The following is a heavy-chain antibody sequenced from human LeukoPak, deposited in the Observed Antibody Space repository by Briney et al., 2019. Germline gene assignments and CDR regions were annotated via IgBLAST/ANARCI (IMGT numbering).Heavy chain of an antibody. D-gene: IGHD6-13*01. Sequence: HPGGSLRLSCAASGFTFSSYGMSWVRQAPGKGLEWVSYISSSGSTIYYADSVKGRFTISRDNAKNSLYLQMNSLRAEDTAVYYCAREPTYSSSWHTACDYWGQGTQVTVSS. V-gene: IGHV3-48*04. CDR1: GFTFSSYG. CDR2: ISSSGSTI. CDR3: AREPTYSSSWHTACDY. J-gene: IGHJ4*02.